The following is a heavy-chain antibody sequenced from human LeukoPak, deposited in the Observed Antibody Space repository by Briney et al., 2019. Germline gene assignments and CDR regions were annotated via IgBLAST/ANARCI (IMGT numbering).Heavy chain of an antibody. D-gene: IGHD2-2*01. CDR3: ARLRGSSRPLA. V-gene: IGHV4-61*02. CDR2: IYTSGST. J-gene: IGHJ5*02. CDR1: GGSISSGSYY. Sequence: PSETLSLTCTVSGGSISSGSYYWSWIRQPAGKGLEWIGRIYTSGSTNYNPSLKSRVTISVDTSKNQFSLKLSSVTAADTAVYYCARLRGSSRPLAWGQGTLVTVSS.